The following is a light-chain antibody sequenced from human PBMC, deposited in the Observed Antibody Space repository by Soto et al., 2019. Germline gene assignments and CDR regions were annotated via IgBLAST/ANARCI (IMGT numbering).Light chain of an antibody. CDR1: SSNIGSNT. V-gene: IGLV1-44*01. J-gene: IGLJ3*02. CDR2: SNS. CDR3: QSYDIRLSSWV. Sequence: QAVLTQPPSASGTPGQRVTISCSGSSSNIGSNTVHWYQQLPGTAPKLLIYSNSQRPSGVPDRFSGSKSGTSASLAISGLQFEDEADYYCQSYDIRLSSWVFGGGTKLTVL.